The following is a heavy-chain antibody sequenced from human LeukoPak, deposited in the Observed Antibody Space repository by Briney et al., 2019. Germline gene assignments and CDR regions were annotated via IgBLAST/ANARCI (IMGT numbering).Heavy chain of an antibody. CDR1: GYTFTSYG. CDR3: ASGGYCSSTSCYEDY. Sequence: ASVKVSCKASGYTFTSYGISWVRQAPGQGLEWMGWISAYNGNTNYAQKFQGRVTMTRDTSISTAYMELSRLRSDDTAVYYCASGGYCSSTSCYEDYWGQGTLVTVSS. J-gene: IGHJ4*02. CDR2: ISAYNGNT. V-gene: IGHV1-18*01. D-gene: IGHD2-2*03.